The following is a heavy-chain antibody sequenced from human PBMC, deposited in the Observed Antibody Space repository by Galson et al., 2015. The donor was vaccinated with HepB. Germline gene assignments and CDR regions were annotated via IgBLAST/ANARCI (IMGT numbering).Heavy chain of an antibody. CDR2: ISAYNGNT. CDR1: GYTFTSYG. D-gene: IGHD3-22*01. Sequence: SVKVSCKASGYTFTSYGISWVRQAPGQGLEWMGWISAYNGNTNYAQKLQGRVTMTTDTSTSTAYMELRSLRSDDTAVYYCARVYYYDSSGYYLVDYWGQGTLVTVSS. CDR3: ARVYYYDSSGYYLVDY. V-gene: IGHV1-18*01. J-gene: IGHJ4*02.